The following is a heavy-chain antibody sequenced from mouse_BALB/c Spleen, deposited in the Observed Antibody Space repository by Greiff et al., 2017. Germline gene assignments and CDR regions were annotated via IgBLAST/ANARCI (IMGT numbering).Heavy chain of an antibody. V-gene: IGHV14-1*02. CDR1: GFNIKDYY. CDR3: ASRFYYAMDY. CDR2: IDPENGNT. Sequence: EVQLQESGAELVRPGALVKLSCKASGFNIKDYYMHWVKQRPEQGLEWIGWIDPENGNTIYDPKFQGKASITADTSSNTAYLQLSSLTSEDTAVYYCASRFYYAMDYWGQGTSVTVSS. J-gene: IGHJ4*01.